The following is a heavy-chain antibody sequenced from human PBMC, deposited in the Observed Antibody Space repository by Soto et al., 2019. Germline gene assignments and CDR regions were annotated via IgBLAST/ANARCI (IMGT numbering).Heavy chain of an antibody. D-gene: IGHD6-13*01. V-gene: IGHV3-23*01. J-gene: IGHJ4*02. CDR1: GFTFSSYA. CDR3: ATQKSLKQLPDY. Sequence: VGSLRLSGAASGFTFSSYAMSWVRQAPGKGLEWVSAISGSGGSTYYADSVKGRFTISRDNSKNTLYLQMNSLRAEDTAVYYCATQKSLKQLPDYWGQGTLVTVSS. CDR2: ISGSGGST.